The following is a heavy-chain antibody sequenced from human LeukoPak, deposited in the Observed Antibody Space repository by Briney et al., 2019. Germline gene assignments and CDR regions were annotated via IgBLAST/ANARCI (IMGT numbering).Heavy chain of an antibody. CDR1: GYTLTELS. D-gene: IGHD4-17*01. Sequence: SVKVSCKVSGYTLTELSMHWVRQAPGKGLEWMGGIIPIFGTANYAQKFQGRVTITADESTSTAYMELSSLRSEDTAVYYCARDRLDYGERGLFDYWGQGTLVTVSS. CDR2: IIPIFGTA. V-gene: IGHV1-69*13. J-gene: IGHJ4*02. CDR3: ARDRLDYGERGLFDY.